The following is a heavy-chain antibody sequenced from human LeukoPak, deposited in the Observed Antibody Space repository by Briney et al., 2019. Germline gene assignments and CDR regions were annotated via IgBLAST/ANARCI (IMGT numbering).Heavy chain of an antibody. D-gene: IGHD5-18*01. V-gene: IGHV1-2*02. J-gene: IGHJ6*04. CDR2: INPSNGDS. Sequence: GASVKVSCMASGYTLTDYYIQWMRQAPGQGFEWISWINPSNGDSKPVKKFQGRVTMTWDTSVNTAYMEMSRLRYDDTAVYYCLRGERVTAERPAVDVWGKGTTVTVSS. CDR1: GYTLTDYY. CDR3: LRGERVTAERPAVDV.